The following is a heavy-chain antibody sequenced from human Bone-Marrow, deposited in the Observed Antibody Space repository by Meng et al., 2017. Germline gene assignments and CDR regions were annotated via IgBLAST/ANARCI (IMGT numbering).Heavy chain of an antibody. Sequence: ASVKVSCKASGYTFTSYDINWVRQAPGQGLEWMGIINPSGGSTSYAQKFQGRVTMTRDTSTSTVYMELSSLRSEDTAVYYCARDEDSSGYEYYFDYWGQGTLVTVSS. V-gene: IGHV1-46*01. CDR3: ARDEDSSGYEYYFDY. J-gene: IGHJ4*02. CDR1: GYTFTSYD. CDR2: INPSGGST. D-gene: IGHD3-22*01.